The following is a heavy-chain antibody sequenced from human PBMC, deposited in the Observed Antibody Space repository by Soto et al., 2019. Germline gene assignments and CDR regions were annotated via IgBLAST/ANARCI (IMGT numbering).Heavy chain of an antibody. D-gene: IGHD3-22*01. CDR3: ARDGYYDSSGYYSPGRFDP. J-gene: IGHJ5*02. V-gene: IGHV4-61*01. CDR1: GGSVSSGSYY. CDR2: IYYSRST. Sequence: SETLSLTCTVSGGSVSSGSYYWSWIRQPPGKGLEWIGYIYYSRSTNYNPSLKSRVTISVDTSKNQFSLKLSSVTAADTAVYYCARDGYYDSSGYYSPGRFDPWGQGTLVTVSS.